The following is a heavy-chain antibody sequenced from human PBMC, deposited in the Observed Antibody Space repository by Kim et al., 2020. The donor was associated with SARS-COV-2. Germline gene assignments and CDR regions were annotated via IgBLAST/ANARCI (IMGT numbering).Heavy chain of an antibody. D-gene: IGHD5-12*01. CDR3: ARASIRGYSGYDRPYYYYG. J-gene: IGHJ6*01. CDR1: GGSFSGYY. Sequence: SETLSLTCAVYGGSFSGYYWSWIRQPPGKGLEWIGEINHSGSTDYNPSLKSRVTISVDTSKNQFSLKLSSVTAADTAVYYCARASIRGYSGYDRPYYYYG. CDR2: INHSGST. V-gene: IGHV4-34*01.